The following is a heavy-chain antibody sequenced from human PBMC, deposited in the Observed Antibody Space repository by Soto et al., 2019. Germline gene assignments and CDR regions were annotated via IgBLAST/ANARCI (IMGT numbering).Heavy chain of an antibody. CDR3: ARAIGYCSITSCYFWYYYYYSDV. J-gene: IGHJ6*03. CDR2: MNPNSGNT. V-gene: IGHV1-8*01. Sequence: QVQLVQSGAEVKKPGASVKVSCKASGYTFTSYDINWVRQATGQGLEWMGWMNPNSGNTGYAQKFQGRVTMTRNTSISTAYMELSSLRSEDTAVYYCARAIGYCSITSCYFWYYYYYSDVWGTGTTVTVSS. D-gene: IGHD2-2*01. CDR1: GYTFTSYD.